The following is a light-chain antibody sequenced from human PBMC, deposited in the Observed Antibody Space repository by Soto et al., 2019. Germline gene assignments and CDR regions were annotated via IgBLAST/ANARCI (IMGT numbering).Light chain of an antibody. CDR3: QQYNSYSRT. V-gene: IGKV1-5*03. CDR1: QSVSIW. J-gene: IGKJ1*01. Sequence: DIQMTQSPSTLSASVGDRVTITCRASQSVSIWLAWYQQKPGKAPKLLIYKASSLESGVPSRFSGSGSGTEFTLAISSRQTDDFATYYCQQYNSYSRTFGQGTKVEI. CDR2: KAS.